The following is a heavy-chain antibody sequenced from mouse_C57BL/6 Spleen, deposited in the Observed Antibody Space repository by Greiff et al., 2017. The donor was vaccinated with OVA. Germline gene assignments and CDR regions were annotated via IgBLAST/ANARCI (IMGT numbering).Heavy chain of an antibody. CDR3: ARRGSLGHCDY. CDR2: IWSGGST. Sequence: QVQLQQSGPGLVQPSQSLSITCTASGFSLTSYGVHWVRQSPGKGLEWLGEIWSGGSTDYNAAFISRLSISKDNSESQVFFKMNSLKADDTAIYYCARRGSLGHCDYWGQGTTLTVSS. J-gene: IGHJ2*01. D-gene: IGHD1-1*02. CDR1: GFSLTSYG. V-gene: IGHV2-2*01.